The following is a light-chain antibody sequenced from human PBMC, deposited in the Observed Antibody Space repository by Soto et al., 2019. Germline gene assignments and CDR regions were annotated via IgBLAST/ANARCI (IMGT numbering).Light chain of an antibody. CDR3: QKYNSAPWT. CDR1: QGISNY. J-gene: IGKJ1*01. Sequence: DFQMTQSPSSLSTSGGERVTITCRASQGISNYLAWYQQKPGKVPKLLIYAASTLQSGVPSRFSGSGSGTDFTLTISSLQPEDVATYYCQKYNSAPWTFGQGTKVDIK. CDR2: AAS. V-gene: IGKV1-27*01.